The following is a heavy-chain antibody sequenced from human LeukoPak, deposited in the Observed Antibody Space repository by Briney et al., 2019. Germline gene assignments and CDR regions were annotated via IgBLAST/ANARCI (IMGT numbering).Heavy chain of an antibody. Sequence: GASVKVSCKASGYTFTSYYMHWVRQAPGQGLEWMGIINPSGGSTSYAQKFQGRVTMTRDTSTSTVYMELSSLRSEDTAVYYCARAPLTYYYDSSGYSWGQGTLVTVSS. CDR3: ARAPLTYYYDSSGYS. J-gene: IGHJ4*02. CDR2: INPSGGST. V-gene: IGHV1-46*01. CDR1: GYTFTSYY. D-gene: IGHD3-22*01.